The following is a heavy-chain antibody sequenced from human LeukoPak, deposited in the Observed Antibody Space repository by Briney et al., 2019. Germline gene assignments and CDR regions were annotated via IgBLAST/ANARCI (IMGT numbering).Heavy chain of an antibody. J-gene: IGHJ5*01. D-gene: IGHD5-12*01. CDR1: GFSVSNNY. Sequence: GGSLRLSCAASGFSVSNNYMSWVRQAPGKGLEWLSVFYGDKHTLYAVSVKGRFIISRDNSKNTLYLQVNSLTLEDTAVYFCAKGGYSGHEFDFWGQGALVTVSS. CDR2: FYGDKHT. V-gene: IGHV3-66*01. CDR3: AKGGYSGHEFDF.